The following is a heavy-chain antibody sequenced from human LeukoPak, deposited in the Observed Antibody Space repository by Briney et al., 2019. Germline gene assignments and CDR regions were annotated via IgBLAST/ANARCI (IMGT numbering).Heavy chain of an antibody. V-gene: IGHV3-23*01. CDR2: IRGSGDGT. D-gene: IGHD4-17*01. Sequence: AGSLTLSCTASGFPFRSFAMTWARQAPGPGLELVSSIRGSGDGTSYGDSVKGRITMSRDNSKNTLYLQMNSLRVEDTAIYYCGRDPNGDYVGAFDFWGLGTLVTVSS. J-gene: IGHJ3*01. CDR1: GFPFRSFA. CDR3: GRDPNGDYVGAFDF.